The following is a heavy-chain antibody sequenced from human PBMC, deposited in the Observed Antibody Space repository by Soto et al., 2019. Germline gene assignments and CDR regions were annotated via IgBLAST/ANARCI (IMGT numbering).Heavy chain of an antibody. CDR2: ISYRVDT. D-gene: IGHD2-21*02. CDR3: ARVAGVAYCGGDCYHFDY. CDR1: GDSFSSDDYY. V-gene: IGHV4-30-4*01. J-gene: IGHJ4*02. Sequence: SETLSLTCTVSGDSFSSDDYYWSWIRQPPGKGLEWIGYISYRVDTYYSPSLKSRVTMSIDTSKNQFSLNGSSVTAADTAVYYCARVAGVAYCGGDCYHFDYWGQGTLVTVSS.